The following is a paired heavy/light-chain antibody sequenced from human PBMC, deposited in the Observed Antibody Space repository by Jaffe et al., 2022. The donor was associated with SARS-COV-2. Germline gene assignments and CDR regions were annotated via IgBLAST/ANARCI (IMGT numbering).Light chain of an antibody. CDR1: QTVLTK. V-gene: IGKV3-15*01. Sequence: EIVMTQSPATLSVSPGERATLSCRASQTVLTKLAWYQQKPGQAPRLLIHGASTRATGIPARFTGSGSGTEFTLIIDSLQSEDLAVYYCQQYQIWPPWTFGQGTKVEIK. J-gene: IGKJ1*01. CDR3: QQYQIWPPWT. CDR2: GAS.
Heavy chain of an antibody. D-gene: IGHD6-19*01. CDR3: ARHVDSGWPNWFGP. CDR1: GDSVSSGSFR. V-gene: IGHV4-39*01. J-gene: IGHJ5*02. Sequence: QLQLQESGPGLVRPSETLSLTCSVSGDSVSSGSFRWGWIRQTPGKGLEWIGTIYSSGTTYFTPSLKSRLTMSVDTSKNHFSLKLSSVTAADTAVYYCARHVDSGWPNWFGPWGQGTLVTVSS. CDR2: IYSSGTT.